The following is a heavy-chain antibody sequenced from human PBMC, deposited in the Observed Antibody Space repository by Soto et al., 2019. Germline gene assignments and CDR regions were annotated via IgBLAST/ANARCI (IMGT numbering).Heavy chain of an antibody. J-gene: IGHJ5*02. Sequence: QVQLQESGPGLVKPSQTLSLTCTVSGGSISSGGYYWSWIRQHPGKGLEWIGYIYYSGSTHYNPSLKRRVTISVDTSKSQFALKLSSVTAADTAVYYCARSSEQWLVHIFDHWGQGTLVTVSS. CDR1: GGSISSGGYY. D-gene: IGHD6-19*01. V-gene: IGHV4-31*03. CDR3: ARSSEQWLVHIFDH. CDR2: IYYSGST.